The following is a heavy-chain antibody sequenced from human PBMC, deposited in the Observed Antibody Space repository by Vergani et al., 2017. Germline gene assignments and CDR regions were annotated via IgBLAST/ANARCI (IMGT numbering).Heavy chain of an antibody. CDR1: GGSISSGGYY. CDR3: ARGRIQEAAAGDWFDP. V-gene: IGHV4-31*03. J-gene: IGHJ5*02. Sequence: QVQLQESGPGLVKPSQTLSLTCTVSGGSISSGGYYWSWIRQPPGKGLEWIGYIYYSGSTYYNPSLKSRVTISVDTSKNQFSLKLSSVTAADTAVYYCARGRIQEAAAGDWFDPWGQGTLVTVSS. D-gene: IGHD6-13*01. CDR2: IYYSGST.